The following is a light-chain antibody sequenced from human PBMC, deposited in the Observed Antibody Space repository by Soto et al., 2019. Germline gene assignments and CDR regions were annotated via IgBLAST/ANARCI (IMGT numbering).Light chain of an antibody. CDR2: AAS. CDR1: QSISTH. Sequence: TQSPSSLSASLGDRVSITCRASQSISTHLSWYQQKPGKAPKLLIYAASSLQSWVPSRFTGSGSGTDFTLTISSLQPEDFATYYCQQLNVYSGAFGPGTRLEI. J-gene: IGKJ5*01. V-gene: IGKV1-39*01. CDR3: QQLNVYSGA.